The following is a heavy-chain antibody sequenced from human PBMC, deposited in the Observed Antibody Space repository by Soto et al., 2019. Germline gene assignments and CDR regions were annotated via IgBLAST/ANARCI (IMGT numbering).Heavy chain of an antibody. J-gene: IGHJ6*02. CDR2: IYHSGST. Sequence: SETLSLTCAVSGGSISSGGYSWSWIRQPPGKGLEWIGYIYHSGSTYYNPSLKSRVTISVDRSKNQFSLKLSSVTAADTAVYYCARTYSGYVYGMDVWGQGTTVTVS. D-gene: IGHD5-12*01. CDR1: GGSISSGGYS. CDR3: ARTYSGYVYGMDV. V-gene: IGHV4-30-2*01.